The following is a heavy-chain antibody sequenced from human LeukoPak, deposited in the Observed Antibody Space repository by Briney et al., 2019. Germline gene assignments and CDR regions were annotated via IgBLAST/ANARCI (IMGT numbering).Heavy chain of an antibody. CDR1: GFTFSSYA. J-gene: IGHJ4*02. CDR3: AKDGRGLLWFGEPFLPDY. Sequence: GGSLRLSCAASGFTFSSYAMSWVRQAPGKGLEWVSAISGSGGSTYYADSMKGRFTISRDNSKNTLYLQMNSLRAEDTAVYYCAKDGRGLLWFGEPFLPDYWGQGTLVTVSS. CDR2: ISGSGGST. V-gene: IGHV3-23*01. D-gene: IGHD3-10*01.